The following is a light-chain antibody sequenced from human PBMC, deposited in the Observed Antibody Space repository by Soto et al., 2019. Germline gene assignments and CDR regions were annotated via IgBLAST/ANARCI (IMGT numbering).Light chain of an antibody. Sequence: DIQMTQSPSSLSASVGDRVTITCRASQSISTYLNWYQQKPVKAHKLLIYRASSLQSGVPSRCSGSGSGTDFTLTISSLQPEDFATYYCDQCYSIPLTCGGGTKVEIE. V-gene: IGKV1-39*01. CDR3: DQCYSIPLT. J-gene: IGKJ4*01. CDR1: QSISTY. CDR2: RAS.